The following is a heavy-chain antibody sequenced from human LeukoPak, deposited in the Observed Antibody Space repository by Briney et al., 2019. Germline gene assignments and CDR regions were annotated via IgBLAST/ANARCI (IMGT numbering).Heavy chain of an antibody. J-gene: IGHJ4*02. CDR1: GFTFSTYS. Sequence: AGGSLRLSCAASGFTFSTYSMSWVRQAPGKGLEWISYISLSGTNINYADSVQGRFAISRDNAKSSLYLQMSSLRTDDTAVYYCARESDSGGYRFDSWGQGSLVTVSS. D-gene: IGHD3-22*01. CDR2: ISLSGTNI. CDR3: ARESDSGGYRFDS. V-gene: IGHV3-48*01.